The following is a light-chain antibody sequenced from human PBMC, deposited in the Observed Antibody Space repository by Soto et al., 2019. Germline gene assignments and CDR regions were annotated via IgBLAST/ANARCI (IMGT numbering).Light chain of an antibody. Sequence: DIQMTQSPSTRAATVGERVTITCRASQTINFWLAWYQQKPGTAPKLLIYMASRLQSGVPQRFSGSGSGTEFTLTITSLQPEDFATYYCQQYNSYSSTVGGGTKLDSK. J-gene: IGKJ4*01. CDR3: QQYNSYSST. V-gene: IGKV1-5*03. CDR2: MAS. CDR1: QTINFW.